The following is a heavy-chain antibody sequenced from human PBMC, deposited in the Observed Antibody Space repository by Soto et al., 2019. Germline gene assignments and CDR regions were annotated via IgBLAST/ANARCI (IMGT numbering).Heavy chain of an antibody. CDR3: AKDLGAAAGLDAFDI. CDR2: ISYDGSNK. D-gene: IGHD6-13*01. Sequence: QVQLVESGGGVVQPGRSLRLSCAASGFTFSSYGRHWVRQAPGKGLEWVAVISYDGSNKYYADSVKGRFTISRDNSKNTLYLQMNSLRAEDTAVYYCAKDLGAAAGLDAFDIWGQGTMVTVSS. CDR1: GFTFSSYG. V-gene: IGHV3-30*18. J-gene: IGHJ3*02.